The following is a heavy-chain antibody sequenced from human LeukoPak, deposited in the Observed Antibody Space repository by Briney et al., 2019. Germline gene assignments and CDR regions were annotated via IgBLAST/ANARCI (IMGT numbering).Heavy chain of an antibody. Sequence: GGSLRLSCAASGFTFSSYSMNWVRQAPGKGLEWVASISSSSSYIYYADSVKGRFTISRDNAKNSLYLQMNSLRAEDTAVYYCAIGCYDSSGYAGYWGQGTLVTVSS. V-gene: IGHV3-21*01. CDR2: ISSSSSYI. D-gene: IGHD3-22*01. CDR1: GFTFSSYS. J-gene: IGHJ4*02. CDR3: AIGCYDSSGYAGY.